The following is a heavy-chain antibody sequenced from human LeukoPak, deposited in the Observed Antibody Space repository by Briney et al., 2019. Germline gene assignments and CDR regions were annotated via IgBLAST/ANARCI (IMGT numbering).Heavy chain of an antibody. J-gene: IGHJ6*04. CDR2: TWYDASNK. CDR3: ARVDYYGSGPYYYYGMDV. V-gene: IGHV3-33*01. Sequence: GGSLRLSCAASGFTFSIYGMHWVRHAPGKGLEWVAVTWYDASNKYYADSVKGRFTISRDNSKNTLYLQMNSLRAEDTAVYYCARVDYYGSGPYYYYGMDVWGKGTTVTVSS. D-gene: IGHD3-10*01. CDR1: GFTFSIYG.